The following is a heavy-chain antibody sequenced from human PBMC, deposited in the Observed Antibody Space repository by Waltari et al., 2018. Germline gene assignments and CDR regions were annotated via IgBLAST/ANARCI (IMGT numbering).Heavy chain of an antibody. V-gene: IGHV3-7*01. Sequence: ETHLVESGGGLVQPGGSLRLSCAASGFTFSSYWMTWVRQAPGKGLEWVANIRQDGSEKYYVDSVKGQFTISRDNAKNSLYLQMNSLKADDTAVYYCARSSSTEFDSWGQGTLVTVSS. CDR2: IRQDGSEK. D-gene: IGHD2-2*01. J-gene: IGHJ4*02. CDR3: ARSSSTEFDS. CDR1: GFTFSSYW.